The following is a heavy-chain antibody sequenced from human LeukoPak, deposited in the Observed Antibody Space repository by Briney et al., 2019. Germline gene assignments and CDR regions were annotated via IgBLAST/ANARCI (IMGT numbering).Heavy chain of an antibody. J-gene: IGHJ4*02. CDR2: INPSGGSP. Sequence: ASVKVSCKASGYTFSNYYIHWVRQAPEQGLEWMGIINPSGGSPSYAQKFQGRVTLTRDTSTSTAYMELRSLRSDDTAVYYCAGVLSLGEYYFDYWGQGTLVTVSS. CDR1: GYTFSNYY. CDR3: AGVLSLGEYYFDY. D-gene: IGHD3-10*01. V-gene: IGHV1-46*01.